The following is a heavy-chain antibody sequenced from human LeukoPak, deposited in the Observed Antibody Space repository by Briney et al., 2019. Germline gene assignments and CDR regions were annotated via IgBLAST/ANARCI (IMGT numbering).Heavy chain of an antibody. CDR3: AKAVGYCSSGSCPWYY. CDR2: ISYDGSNK. D-gene: IGHD2-15*01. Sequence: PGGSLRLSCAASGFTFSTYGMHWVRQAPGKGLEWVAVISYDGSNKYYGDSVKGRFTISRDNSKNTLYLQMNSLRAEDTAVYYCAKAVGYCSSGSCPWYYWGQGTLVTVSS. J-gene: IGHJ4*02. CDR1: GFTFSTYG. V-gene: IGHV3-30*18.